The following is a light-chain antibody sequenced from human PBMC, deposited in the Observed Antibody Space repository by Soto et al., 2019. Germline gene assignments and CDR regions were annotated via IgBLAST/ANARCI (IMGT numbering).Light chain of an antibody. CDR2: GAS. V-gene: IGKV3-15*01. CDR1: QSISNS. CDR3: HQYNNWPPRT. Sequence: EIVMTQSPASLSVSPGETATLSCRASQSISNSLAWYQQKPGQAPSRLIYGASTRATGIPARFSGSGSGTEFTLTISSLQSEDSALYYCHQYNNWPPRTFGQGTKLEIK. J-gene: IGKJ2*01.